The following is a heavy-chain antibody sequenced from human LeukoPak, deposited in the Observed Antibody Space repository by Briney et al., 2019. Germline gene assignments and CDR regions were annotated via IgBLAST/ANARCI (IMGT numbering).Heavy chain of an antibody. V-gene: IGHV3-23*01. CDR3: AKGAGLLPDY. CDR2: ISGSGGST. D-gene: IGHD3-22*01. CDR1: GFTFSSYS. Sequence: GGSLRLSCAASGFTFSSYSMNWVRQAPGKGLEWVSSISGSGGSTYYADSVKGRFTISRDNSKNTLYLQMSSLRAEDTAVYYCAKGAGLLPDYWGQGTLVTVSS. J-gene: IGHJ4*02.